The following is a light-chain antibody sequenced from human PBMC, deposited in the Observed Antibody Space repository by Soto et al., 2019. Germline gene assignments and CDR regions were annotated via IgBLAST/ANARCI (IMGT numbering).Light chain of an antibody. V-gene: IGLV2-14*01. J-gene: IGLJ1*01. Sequence: QSALPQPASVLRHPGQSLTISCTGTNRDVGGYNYVSWYQQHPGKAPKLMIYDVSNRPSGVSNRFSGSKSGNTASLTISGLQAEDEADYYCSSYTSSSTLGVFGTGTKVTVL. CDR2: DVS. CDR3: SSYTSSSTLGV. CDR1: NRDVGGYNY.